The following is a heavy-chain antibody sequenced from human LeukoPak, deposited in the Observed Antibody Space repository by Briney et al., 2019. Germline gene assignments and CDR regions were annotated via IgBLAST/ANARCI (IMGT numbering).Heavy chain of an antibody. CDR1: GYTFTGYY. V-gene: IGHV1-2*02. CDR2: INPNSGGT. CDR3: ARDAPYSTYYFDY. D-gene: IGHD2-15*01. J-gene: IGHJ4*02. Sequence: ASVKVSCKASGYTFTGYYMHWVRQAPGHGLEWMGWINPNSGGTNYAQKFQGRVTMTRDTSISTAYMELSRLRSDDTAVYYCARDAPYSTYYFDYWGQGTLVTVSS.